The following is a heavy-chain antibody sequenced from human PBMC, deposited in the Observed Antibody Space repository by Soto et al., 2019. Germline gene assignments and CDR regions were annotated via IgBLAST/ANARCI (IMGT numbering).Heavy chain of an antibody. D-gene: IGHD3-10*01. V-gene: IGHV4-59*08. J-gene: IGHJ4*02. Sequence: SETLSLTCTVSGGSISSYYWSWIRQPPGRGLEWIGYIYYSGSTNYNPSLKSRVTISVDTSKNQFSLKLSSVTAADTAVYYCARLMVRGYYFDYWGQGTLVTVSS. CDR2: IYYSGST. CDR3: ARLMVRGYYFDY. CDR1: GGSISSYY.